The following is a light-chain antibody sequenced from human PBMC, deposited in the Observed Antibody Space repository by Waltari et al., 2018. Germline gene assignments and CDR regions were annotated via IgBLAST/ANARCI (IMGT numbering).Light chain of an antibody. Sequence: DIQMTQSPSSVSASVGDTVTITCRASQDISNQLTWYQQQPGKAPKFLIYDASTLESGVPSRFSGSGSGTDFTLTVRSLQPEDFATYYCQETNTFPITFGQGTRLEIK. CDR3: QETNTFPIT. V-gene: IGKV1D-12*01. CDR2: DAS. CDR1: QDISNQ. J-gene: IGKJ5*01.